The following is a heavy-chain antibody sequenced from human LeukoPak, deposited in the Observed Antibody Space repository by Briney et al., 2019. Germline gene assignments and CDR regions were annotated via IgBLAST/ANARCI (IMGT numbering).Heavy chain of an antibody. J-gene: IGHJ4*02. D-gene: IGHD3-10*01. Sequence: GGSLRLSCAASGFTFSGFSLSWVPQSPTKGVEWGANIEQDGSERYYVDSVKGRFTISRDNAKNSLSLQMNNLRVEDTAVYYCARAGSHWHYVYWGQGTVVTVSS. CDR3: ARAGSHWHYVY. V-gene: IGHV3-7*01. CDR2: IEQDGSER. CDR1: GFTFSGFS.